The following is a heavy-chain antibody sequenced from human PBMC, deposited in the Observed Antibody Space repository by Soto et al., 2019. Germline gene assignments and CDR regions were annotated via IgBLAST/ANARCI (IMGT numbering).Heavy chain of an antibody. CDR1: GFTFSDYY. J-gene: IGHJ1*01. CDR2: ISRSGSTI. Sequence: QVQLVESGGGLVKPGGSLRLSCAASGFTFSDYYMTWIRQAPGKGLQWVSYISRSGSTIYYADYVKGRFTISRDNAKNSLYLQMSSLRVEDTAVYYCARVRDIVVVVAATYFQHWGQGTLVTVSS. D-gene: IGHD2-15*01. CDR3: ARVRDIVVVVAATYFQH. V-gene: IGHV3-11*01.